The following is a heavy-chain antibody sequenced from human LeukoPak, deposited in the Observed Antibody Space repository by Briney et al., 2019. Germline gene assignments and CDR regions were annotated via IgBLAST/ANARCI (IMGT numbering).Heavy chain of an antibody. Sequence: DPSETLSLTCTVSGGSISSYYWSWIRQPPGKGLEWIGYIYYSGSTNYNPSLKSRVTISVDTSKNQFSLKLSSVTAADTAVYYCARQGYGALNNWSDPWGQGTLVTVSS. V-gene: IGHV4-59*08. CDR3: ARQGYGALNNWSDP. J-gene: IGHJ5*02. D-gene: IGHD4-17*01. CDR1: GGSISSYY. CDR2: IYYSGST.